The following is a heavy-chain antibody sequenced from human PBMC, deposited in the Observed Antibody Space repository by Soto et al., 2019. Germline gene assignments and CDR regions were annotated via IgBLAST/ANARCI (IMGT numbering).Heavy chain of an antibody. V-gene: IGHV3-23*01. CDR3: AKDGGVLLWFGELLPGNWFDP. CDR2: ISGSGGST. CDR1: GFTFSSYA. Sequence: GGSLRLSCAASGFTFSSYAMSWVRQAPGKGLEWVSAISGSGGSTYYAASVKGRFTISRDNSKNTLNLQMNSLRAEDTAVYYCAKDGGVLLWFGELLPGNWFDPWGQGTLVTVSS. D-gene: IGHD3-10*01. J-gene: IGHJ5*02.